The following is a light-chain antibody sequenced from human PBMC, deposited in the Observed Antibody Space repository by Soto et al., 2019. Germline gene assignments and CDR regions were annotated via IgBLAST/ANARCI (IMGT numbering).Light chain of an antibody. CDR2: KAS. V-gene: IGKV1-5*03. J-gene: IGKJ1*01. CDR1: QTISSW. Sequence: DIQMTQSPSSLAASVGDRVTITSRASQTISSWLAWYQQKQGKAPKLLIYKASTLKSGVPSRFSGSGSGTEFTLTISSLQPDDFATYYCQHYNSYSEAFGQGTKVEI. CDR3: QHYNSYSEA.